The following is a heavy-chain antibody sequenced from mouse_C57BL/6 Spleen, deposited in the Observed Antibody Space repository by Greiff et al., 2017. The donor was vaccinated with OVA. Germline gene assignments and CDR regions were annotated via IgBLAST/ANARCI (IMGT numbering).Heavy chain of an antibody. D-gene: IGHD1-1*01. CDR3: ARAPYYYGSSYGYFDV. Sequence: EVMLVESEGGLVQPGSSMKLSCTASGFTFSDYYMAWVRQVPEKGLEWVANINYDGSSTYYLDSLKSRFIISRDNAKNILYLQMSSLKSEDTATYYCARAPYYYGSSYGYFDVWGTGTTVTVSS. CDR2: INYDGSST. CDR1: GFTFSDYY. J-gene: IGHJ1*03. V-gene: IGHV5-16*01.